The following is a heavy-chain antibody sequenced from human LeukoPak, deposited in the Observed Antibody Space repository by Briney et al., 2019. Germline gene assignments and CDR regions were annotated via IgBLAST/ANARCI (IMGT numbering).Heavy chain of an antibody. D-gene: IGHD3-22*01. J-gene: IGHJ4*02. Sequence: PGGSLRLSCAASGFTFFTYDLHWVRQAPGKGLEWVAVMSYDGRSKYYADSVKGRFTISRDISENTLYLQMNSLGIEDTAVYFCARDLTYDYDSSGYYGGDYWGQGTLVTVSS. CDR1: GFTFFTYD. CDR3: ARDLTYDYDSSGYYGGDY. V-gene: IGHV3-30*03. CDR2: MSYDGRSK.